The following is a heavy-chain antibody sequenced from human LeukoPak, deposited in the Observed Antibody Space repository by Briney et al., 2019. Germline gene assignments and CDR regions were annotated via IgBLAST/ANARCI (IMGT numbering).Heavy chain of an antibody. D-gene: IGHD6-13*01. CDR3: ARSAGSSSSWEFDY. J-gene: IGHJ4*02. Sequence: GESLKIPCKGSGNSFTSYWIGWVRQMPGKGLEWMGIIYFGDSHTRYSPSFQGQVTISADKSISTAYLQWSSLKASDTAIYYCARSAGSSSSWEFDYWGQGTLVTVSS. CDR1: GNSFTSYW. V-gene: IGHV5-51*01. CDR2: IYFGDSHT.